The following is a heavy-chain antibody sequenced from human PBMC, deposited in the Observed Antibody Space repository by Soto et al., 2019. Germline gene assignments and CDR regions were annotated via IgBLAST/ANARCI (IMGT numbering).Heavy chain of an antibody. D-gene: IGHD4-17*01. V-gene: IGHV4-39*01. J-gene: IGHJ4*01. CDR3: ARHACTTVTKDTFDY. CDR2: IYYSGST. CDR1: GGSISSSSYY. Sequence: PSETLPLTCTVAGGSISSSSYYWGSIRQPPGKGLEWIGSIYYSGSTYYNPSLKSRVTISVDTSKNQFSLKLSSVTAADTAVYYCARHACTTVTKDTFDYWGQGTLVTVSS.